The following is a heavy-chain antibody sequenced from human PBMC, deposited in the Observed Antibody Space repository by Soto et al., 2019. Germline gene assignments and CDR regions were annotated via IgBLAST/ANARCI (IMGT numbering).Heavy chain of an antibody. Sequence: SETLSLTCTVSGGSISSSSYYWGWIRQPPGKGLEWIGSIYYSGSTYYNPSLKSRVTISVDTSKNQFSLKLSSVTAADTAVYYCARPRITILSGGYYFDYWGQGTLVTVSS. CDR3: ARPRITILSGGYYFDY. CDR2: IYYSGST. V-gene: IGHV4-39*01. J-gene: IGHJ4*02. CDR1: GGSISSSSYY. D-gene: IGHD3-9*01.